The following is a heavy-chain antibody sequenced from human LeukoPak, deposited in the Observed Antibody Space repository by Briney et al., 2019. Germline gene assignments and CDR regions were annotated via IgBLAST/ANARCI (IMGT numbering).Heavy chain of an antibody. CDR1: GGSISSSSYY. J-gene: IGHJ4*02. CDR2: IYYSGST. V-gene: IGHV4-39*01. CDR3: ARRRYSSSWYDSDY. D-gene: IGHD6-13*01. Sequence: PSETLSLTCTVSGGSISSSSYYWGWIRQPPGKGLEWIGSIYYSGSTYYNPSLKSRVTISVDTSMNQFSLKLSSVTAADTAVYYCARRRYSSSWYDSDYWGQGTLVAVSS.